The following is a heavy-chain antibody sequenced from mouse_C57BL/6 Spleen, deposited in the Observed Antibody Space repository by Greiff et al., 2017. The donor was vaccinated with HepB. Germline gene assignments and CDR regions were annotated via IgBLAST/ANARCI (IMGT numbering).Heavy chain of an antibody. Sequence: EVKLQESGPELVKPGASVKIPCKASGYTFTDYNMDWVKQSHGKSLEWIGDINPNNGGTIYNQKFKGKATLTVDKSSSTAYMELRSLTSEDTAVYYCARFGYDGYYWFAYWGQGTLVTVSA. CDR2: INPNNGGT. D-gene: IGHD2-3*01. CDR3: ARFGYDGYYWFAY. V-gene: IGHV1-18*01. J-gene: IGHJ3*01. CDR1: GYTFTDYN.